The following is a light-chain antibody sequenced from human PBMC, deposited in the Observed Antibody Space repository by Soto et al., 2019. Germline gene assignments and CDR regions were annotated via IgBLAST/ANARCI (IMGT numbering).Light chain of an antibody. CDR1: QSVSSSY. Sequence: EIVLTQSPGTLSLSPGERATLSCRASQSVSSSYLGWYQQKPGQAPRLLMYGASSRATGIPERFSGSGSGTDFTLTISRLEPEDFAVYYCQQYGSSPQTFGQGTKVDIK. CDR3: QQYGSSPQT. J-gene: IGKJ1*01. V-gene: IGKV3-20*01. CDR2: GAS.